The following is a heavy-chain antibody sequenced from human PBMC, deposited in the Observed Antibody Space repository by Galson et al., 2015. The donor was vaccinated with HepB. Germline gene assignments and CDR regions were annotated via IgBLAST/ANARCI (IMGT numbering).Heavy chain of an antibody. CDR3: AREPSTAILEWLLYKGIDAFDI. V-gene: IGHV4-34*01. CDR1: GGSFSGYY. D-gene: IGHD3-3*01. CDR2: INHSGST. J-gene: IGHJ3*02. Sequence: SETLSLTCAVYGGSFSGYYWSWIRQPPGKGLEWIGEINHSGSTNYNPSLKSRVTISVDTSKNQFSLKLSSVTAADTAVYYCAREPSTAILEWLLYKGIDAFDIWGQGTMVTVSS.